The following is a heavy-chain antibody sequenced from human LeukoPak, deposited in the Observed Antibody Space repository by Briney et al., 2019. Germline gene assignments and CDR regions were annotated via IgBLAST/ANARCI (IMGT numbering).Heavy chain of an antibody. CDR3: ARIKRDDFWSGYSGFDY. J-gene: IGHJ4*02. CDR1: GFTFSSYS. V-gene: IGHV3-21*01. D-gene: IGHD3-3*01. CDR2: ISSSSSYI. Sequence: GGSLRLSCAASGFTFSSYSMNWVRQAPGKGLEWVSSISSSSSYIYYADSVKGRFTISRDNAKNSLYLQMNSLRAEDTAVYYCARIKRDDFWSGYSGFDYWGQGTLVTVSS.